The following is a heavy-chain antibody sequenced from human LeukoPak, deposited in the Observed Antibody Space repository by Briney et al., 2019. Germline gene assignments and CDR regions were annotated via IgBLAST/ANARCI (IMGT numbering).Heavy chain of an antibody. D-gene: IGHD1-14*01. CDR1: GGSISSGDYY. Sequence: SETLSLTCTVSGGSISSGDYYWSWIRQPPGKGLEWIGYIYYSGSAYYNPSLKSRVSISVDTSKNQFSLNLSSVTAADTAEYYCARERYIRFEPRGFDPWGQGTLVTVSS. CDR3: ARERYIRFEPRGFDP. CDR2: IYYSGSA. V-gene: IGHV4-30-4*08. J-gene: IGHJ5*02.